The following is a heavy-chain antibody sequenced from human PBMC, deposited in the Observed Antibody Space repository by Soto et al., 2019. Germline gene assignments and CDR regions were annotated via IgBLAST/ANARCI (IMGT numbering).Heavy chain of an antibody. CDR2: INAGNGNT. CDR1: GYTFTSYA. CDR3: ARDPHLWFEAL. D-gene: IGHD3-10*01. Sequence: ASVKVSCKASGYTFTSYAMHWVRQAPGQRLEWMGWINAGNGNTKYSQKFQGRVTITRDTSASTAYMELSSLTSEDTAVYYCARDPHLWFEALWGQGTLVTVSS. J-gene: IGHJ4*02. V-gene: IGHV1-3*01.